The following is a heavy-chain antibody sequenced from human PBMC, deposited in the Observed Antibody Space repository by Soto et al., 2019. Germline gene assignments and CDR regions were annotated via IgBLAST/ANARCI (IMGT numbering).Heavy chain of an antibody. D-gene: IGHD2-21*02. Sequence: QVQLQESGPGLVRPSQTLSLTCTVSGGSISTDHYHWTWIRQAPGKGLEWIGYIHYSGSILFNPSLQRRVSMSVDTSKNLFSLRLSSVTAADTAVYFCAREDDGGDRDYYGLDFWGQGTTVTVSS. CDR2: IHYSGSI. V-gene: IGHV4-30-4*01. J-gene: IGHJ6*02. CDR3: AREDDGGDRDYYGLDF. CDR1: GGSISTDHYH.